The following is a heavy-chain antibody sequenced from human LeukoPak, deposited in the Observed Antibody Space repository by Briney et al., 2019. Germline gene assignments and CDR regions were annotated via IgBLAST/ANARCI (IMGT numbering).Heavy chain of an antibody. Sequence: SVKVSCKASGGTFSSYAISWVRQAPGQGLEWMGGIIPIFGTANYAQKFQGRVTINTDESTSTAYMELSSLRSEDTAVYYCARLLDTLNWFDPWGQGTLVTVSS. CDR1: GGTFSSYA. CDR3: ARLLDTLNWFDP. D-gene: IGHD5-18*01. J-gene: IGHJ5*02. CDR2: IIPIFGTA. V-gene: IGHV1-69*05.